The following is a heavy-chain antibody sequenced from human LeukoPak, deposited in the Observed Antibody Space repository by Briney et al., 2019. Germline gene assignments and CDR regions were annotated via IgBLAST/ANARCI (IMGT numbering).Heavy chain of an antibody. J-gene: IGHJ4*02. D-gene: IGHD3-22*01. V-gene: IGHV3-49*03. CDR3: TRGYDSSGWLFDF. Sequence: GGSLRLSCTGSGFTFGDYGMTWFRQAPGKGLEWVSHIRSKAYGGTTEYATSVKGRFTISKDDSKNIAYLQMSSLKTEDTAVYYCTRGYDSSGWLFDFWGQGTLVTVSS. CDR1: GFTFGDYG. CDR2: IRSKAYGGTT.